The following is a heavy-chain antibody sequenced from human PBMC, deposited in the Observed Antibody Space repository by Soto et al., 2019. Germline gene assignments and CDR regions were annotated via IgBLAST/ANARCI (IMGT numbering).Heavy chain of an antibody. V-gene: IGHV3-23*01. CDR2: ISGSGGST. CDR3: AKGSGSYYGHYFDY. D-gene: IGHD1-26*01. CDR1: GFTFSSYA. J-gene: IGHJ4*02. Sequence: AGGSLRLSCAASGFTFSSYAMSWVRQAPGKGLEWVSAISGSGGSTYYADSVKGRFTISRDNSKNTLYLQMNSLRAEDTAVYYCAKGSGSYYGHYFDYWGQGTLVTVSS.